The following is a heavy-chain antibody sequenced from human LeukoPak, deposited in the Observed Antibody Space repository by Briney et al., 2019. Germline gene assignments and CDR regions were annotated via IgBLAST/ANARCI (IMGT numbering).Heavy chain of an antibody. CDR1: GFTFSSYA. Sequence: GGSLRLSCVASGFTFSSYAMSWVRQAPGKGLERVSAISGSGGSTYYADSVKGRFTISRGNSKNTLYLQMNTLRDEDTAVYYCARGPRYSFYWGQGTLVSVSS. CDR3: ARGPRYSFY. J-gene: IGHJ4*02. CDR2: ISGSGGST. D-gene: IGHD6-13*01. V-gene: IGHV3-23*01.